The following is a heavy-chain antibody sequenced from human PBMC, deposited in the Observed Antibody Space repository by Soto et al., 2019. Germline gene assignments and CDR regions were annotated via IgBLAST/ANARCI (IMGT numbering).Heavy chain of an antibody. V-gene: IGHV4-30-4*01. CDR3: ARVGTTGYGMDV. CDR1: GGSISSGDYY. CDR2: TYYSGST. D-gene: IGHD1-1*01. J-gene: IGHJ6*02. Sequence: QVQLQESGPGLVKPSPTLSLTCTVSGGSISSGDYYWSWIRQPPGKGLEWIGYTYYSGSTYYNPSLKSRVTISVDTSKNQFSLNLSSVTAADTAVYYCARVGTTGYGMDVWGQGTTVTVSS.